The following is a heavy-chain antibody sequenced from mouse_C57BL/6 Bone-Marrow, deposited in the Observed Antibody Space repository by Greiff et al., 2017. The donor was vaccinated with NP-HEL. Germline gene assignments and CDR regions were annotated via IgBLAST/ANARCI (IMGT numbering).Heavy chain of an antibody. J-gene: IGHJ2*01. CDR1: GYTFTSYW. CDR3: AREGGELYFDY. V-gene: IGHV1-50*01. CDR2: IDPSDSYT. Sequence: QVQLQQSGAELVKPGASVQLSCKASGYTFTSYWMQWVKQRPGQGLEWIGEIDPSDSYTNYNQQFKGTATFTVDTSSSTAYMQLSSLTPEESAVYDGAREGGELYFDYWGEGTTLTVSP.